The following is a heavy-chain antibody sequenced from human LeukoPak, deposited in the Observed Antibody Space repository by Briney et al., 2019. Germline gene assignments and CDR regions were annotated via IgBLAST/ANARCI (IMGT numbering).Heavy chain of an antibody. CDR2: VKSKADDGTT. Sequence: GGSLRLSCEASGFSFTNTWMSWVRQAPGKGLEWVGRVKSKADDGTTDYAAPVQGRFTISRDDSKNTLSLRMNSLKTEDTAVYYCATEGGSGSYYGDDAFDMWGRGTMVTVSS. CDR1: GFSFTNTW. D-gene: IGHD3-10*01. J-gene: IGHJ3*02. CDR3: ATEGGSGSYYGDDAFDM. V-gene: IGHV3-15*01.